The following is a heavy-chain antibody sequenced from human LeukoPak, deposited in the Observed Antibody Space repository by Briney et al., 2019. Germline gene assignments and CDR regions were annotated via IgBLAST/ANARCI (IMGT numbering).Heavy chain of an antibody. CDR3: TIGVGVSDTDL. J-gene: IGHJ5*02. D-gene: IGHD1-26*01. CDR1: GFTFSNAW. V-gene: IGHV3-15*01. Sequence: GGSLRLSCVVSGFTFSNAWMSWVRQGPGKGLEWVGRIKRKIDGETTDYAAPVNGRFTISRDDSKNTLYLQMNTLQAEDTAVYYCTIGVGVSDTDLWGQGTLVTVSP. CDR2: IKRKIDGETT.